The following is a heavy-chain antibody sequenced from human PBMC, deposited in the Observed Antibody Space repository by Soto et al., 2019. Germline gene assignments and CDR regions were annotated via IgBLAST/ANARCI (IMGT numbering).Heavy chain of an antibody. Sequence: QVQLQESGPGLVKPSQTLSLTCTVSGGSISSGDYYWSWIRQPPGKGLEWIGYIYYSGSTYYNPSLKSRVTISVDTSKNQFSLKLSSVTAADTAVYYCAENCGGGSCYGNGMDVWGQGTTVTVSS. V-gene: IGHV4-30-4*01. J-gene: IGHJ6*02. CDR2: IYYSGST. CDR3: AENCGGGSCYGNGMDV. CDR1: GGSISSGDYY. D-gene: IGHD2-15*01.